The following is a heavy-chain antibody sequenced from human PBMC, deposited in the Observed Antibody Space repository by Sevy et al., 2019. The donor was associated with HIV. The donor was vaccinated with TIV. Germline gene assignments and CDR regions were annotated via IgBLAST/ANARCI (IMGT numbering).Heavy chain of an antibody. D-gene: IGHD1-26*01. Sequence: GGSLRLSCAASGFTFIRYNMNWVRQAPGKGLEWVSSVSGSSNYIYYAESLKGRFIISRDNAKDTLYLQMNSLRADDTAVYYCARGHPDGSYDYFDYWGQGTLVTVSS. CDR3: ARGHPDGSYDYFDY. CDR2: VSGSSNYI. V-gene: IGHV3-21*06. J-gene: IGHJ4*02. CDR1: GFTFIRYN.